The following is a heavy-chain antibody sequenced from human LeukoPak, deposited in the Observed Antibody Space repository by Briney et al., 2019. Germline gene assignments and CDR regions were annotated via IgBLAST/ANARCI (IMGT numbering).Heavy chain of an antibody. V-gene: IGHV3-30*18. CDR3: AKGFQQWLS. CDR1: GFTFSSYG. J-gene: IGHJ4*02. D-gene: IGHD6-19*01. CDR2: ISYDGSNK. Sequence: GGSLRLSCAASGFTFSSYGMHWARQAPGKGLEWVAVISYDGSNKYHADSVKGRFTISRDNSKNTLYLEMNSLRAEDTAVYYCAKGFQQWLSWGQGTLVTVSS.